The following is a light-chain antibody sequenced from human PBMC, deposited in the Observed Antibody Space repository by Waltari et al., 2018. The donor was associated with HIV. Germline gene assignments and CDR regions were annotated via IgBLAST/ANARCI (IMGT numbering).Light chain of an antibody. CDR1: QSINNN. J-gene: IGKJ4*01. CDR3: QQYHDWPPLT. V-gene: IGKV3D-15*01. CDR2: GAF. Sequence: EVVMMQSPGTLARSPGERATLSCRASQSINNNLAWYQQKPGQAPRLLIYGAFIRATGIPARFSGSGSGTEFTLSISSLQSEDFAVYYCQQYHDWPPLTFGGGTKVEF.